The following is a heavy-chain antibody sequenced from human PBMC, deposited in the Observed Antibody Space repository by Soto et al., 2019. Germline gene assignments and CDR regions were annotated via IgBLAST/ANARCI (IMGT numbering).Heavy chain of an antibody. Sequence: SVKVSCKASGGTVSSYAISWVRQAPGQGLEWMGGIIPIFGTANYAQKFQGRVTITADESTSTAYMELSSLRSEDTAVYYCARVIKSGYSYGNDAFDIWGQGTMVTVSS. CDR3: ARVIKSGYSYGNDAFDI. CDR2: IIPIFGTA. V-gene: IGHV1-69*13. CDR1: GGTVSSYA. J-gene: IGHJ3*02. D-gene: IGHD5-18*01.